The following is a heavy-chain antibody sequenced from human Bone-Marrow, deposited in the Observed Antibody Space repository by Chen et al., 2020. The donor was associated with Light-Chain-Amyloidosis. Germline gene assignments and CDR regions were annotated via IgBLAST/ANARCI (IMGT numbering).Heavy chain of an antibody. J-gene: IGHJ4*02. CDR3: ARRRDGYNFDY. CDR2: IYPDDSAA. CDR1: GYTFPNYW. V-gene: IGHV5-51*01. Sequence: EPSGPEVKKPGESLKISCKGSGYTFPNYWIGWVRQMHGKGLEWMGVIYPDDSAARYSPSFEGQVTISADKSITTAYLQWRSLKASDTAMYYCARRRDGYNFDYWGQGTLVTVSS. D-gene: IGHD5-12*01.